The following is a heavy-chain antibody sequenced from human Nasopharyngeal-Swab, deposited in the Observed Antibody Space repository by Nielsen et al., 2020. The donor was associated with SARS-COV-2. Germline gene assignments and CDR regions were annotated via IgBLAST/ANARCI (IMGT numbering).Heavy chain of an antibody. CDR1: GYTFTSYY. CDR3: ARNIVVVPAAVLYYYGMDV. D-gene: IGHD2-2*01. V-gene: IGHV1-46*01. CDR2: INPSGGST. J-gene: IGHJ6*02. Sequence: VSVKVSCKASGYTFTSYYMHWVRQAPGQGLEWMGIINPSGGSTSYAQKFQGRVTMTRDTSTSTVYMELSSLRSEDTAVYYCARNIVVVPAAVLYYYGMDVWGQGTTVTVSS.